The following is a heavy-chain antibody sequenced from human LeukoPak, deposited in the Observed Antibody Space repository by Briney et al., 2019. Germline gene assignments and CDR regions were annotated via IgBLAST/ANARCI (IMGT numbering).Heavy chain of an antibody. J-gene: IGHJ4*02. CDR3: AKTATWIGGWLSY. V-gene: IGHV3-23*01. Sequence: GGSLRLSCAASGFTFSSYAMRWVRQAPGKGLEWVPAISGSGGSTYYADSVKGRFTISRDNSKNTLYLQMNSLRAEDTAVYYCAKTATWIGGWLSYWGQGTLVTVSS. CDR2: ISGSGGST. D-gene: IGHD6-19*01. CDR1: GFTFSSYA.